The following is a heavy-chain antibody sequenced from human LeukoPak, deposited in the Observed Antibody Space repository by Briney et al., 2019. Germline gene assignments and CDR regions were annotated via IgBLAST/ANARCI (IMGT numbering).Heavy chain of an antibody. CDR2: VSPYNGNT. V-gene: IGHV1-18*01. Sequence: ASVKVSCKASGYAFSNFGISWVRQAPGQGLEWMGWVSPYNGNTKYAQKFQGRVTMTEDTCTDTAYMELSSLRSEDTAVYYCATRGYYDSSGYYYRNDYWGQGTLVTVSS. J-gene: IGHJ4*02. CDR1: GYAFSNFG. D-gene: IGHD3-22*01. CDR3: ATRGYYDSSGYYYRNDY.